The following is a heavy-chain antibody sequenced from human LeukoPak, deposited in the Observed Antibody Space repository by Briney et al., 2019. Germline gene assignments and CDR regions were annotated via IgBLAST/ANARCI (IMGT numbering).Heavy chain of an antibody. CDR2: IWSDGNNK. CDR3: VKERGPFDAFDI. V-gene: IGHV3-33*06. CDR1: GFTFSTYG. Sequence: GGSLRLSCAAPGFTFSTYGMHWVRQAPGKGVEWVAVIWSDGNNKFYADSVKGRFTFSRDNSRNTLSLQMNSLRAEDTAVYYCVKERGPFDAFDIWGQGTMVTVSS. J-gene: IGHJ3*02.